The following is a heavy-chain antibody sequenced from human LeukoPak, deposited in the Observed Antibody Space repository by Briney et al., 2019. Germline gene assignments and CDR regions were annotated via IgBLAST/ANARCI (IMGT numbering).Heavy chain of an antibody. CDR2: IKSKTDGGTT. Sequence: GGSLRLSCAASGFTFSNAWMSWVRQAPGKGLEWVGRIKSKTDGGTTDYAAPVKGRFTISRDDSKNTPYLQMNSLKTEDTAVYYCMRDIVVVVAATKGMDVWGKGTTVTVSS. J-gene: IGHJ6*04. CDR3: MRDIVVVVAATKGMDV. V-gene: IGHV3-15*01. CDR1: GFTFSNAW. D-gene: IGHD2-15*01.